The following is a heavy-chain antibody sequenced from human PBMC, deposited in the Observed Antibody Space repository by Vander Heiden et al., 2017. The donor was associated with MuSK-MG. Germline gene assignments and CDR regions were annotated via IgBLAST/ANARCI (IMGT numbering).Heavy chain of an antibody. CDR3: ARYRSSGWDPPRGGDY. CDR2: ISTSGTYI. CDR1: GFTFSSYS. V-gene: IGHV3-21*01. J-gene: IGHJ4*02. Sequence: EVQLVESGGGLVKPGGSLRLSCAASGFTFSSYSMNWVRQAPGKGLEWVSSISTSGTYIYYADSVKGRFSISRDNAKNSLYLQMDSLRAEDTAVYYCARYRSSGWDPPRGGDYWGQGTLVTGSS. D-gene: IGHD6-19*01.